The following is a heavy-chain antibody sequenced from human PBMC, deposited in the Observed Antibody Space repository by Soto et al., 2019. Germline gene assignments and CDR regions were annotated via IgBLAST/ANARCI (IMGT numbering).Heavy chain of an antibody. CDR1: GFTFSSYG. J-gene: IGHJ6*02. CDR3: AKDRWYCSSTSCYAGRSYYYGMDV. CDR2: ISYDGSNK. D-gene: IGHD2-2*01. Sequence: PGGSLSLSCAASGFTFSSYGMHWVRQAPGKGLEWVAVISYDGSNKYYADSVKGRFTISRDNSKNTLYLQMNSLRAEDTAVYYCAKDRWYCSSTSCYAGRSYYYGMDVWGQGTTVTVSS. V-gene: IGHV3-30*18.